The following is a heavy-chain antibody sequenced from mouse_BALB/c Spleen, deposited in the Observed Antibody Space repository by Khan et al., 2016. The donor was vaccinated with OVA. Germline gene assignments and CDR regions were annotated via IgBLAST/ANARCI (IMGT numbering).Heavy chain of an antibody. Sequence: QVTLQESGPGLLQPSQTLSLTCSFSGFSLSTSGMGVGWIRQPSGQGLEWLTHIWRDGVKRYNLALESRLTISNYTSNSQVLLTIASADSADSDTYCSARMNGNSVLWYCDVCGAATSVTVSA. D-gene: IGHD1-1*01. CDR1: GFSLSTSGMG. CDR2: IWRDGVK. CDR3: ARMNGNSVLWYCDV. J-gene: IGHJ1*01. V-gene: IGHV8-8*01.